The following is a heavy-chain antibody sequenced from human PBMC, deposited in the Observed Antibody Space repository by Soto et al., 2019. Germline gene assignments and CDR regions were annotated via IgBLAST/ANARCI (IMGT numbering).Heavy chain of an antibody. D-gene: IGHD3-3*01. V-gene: IGHV1-18*04. Sequence: ASVKVSCKASGYTFTSYGISWVRQAPGQGLEWMGWISAYNGNTNYAQKLQGRVTMTTDTSTSTAYMELRSLRSDDTAVYYCARVWIWSGYYTVSDWFAPWRQGTLVTVSS. CDR2: ISAYNGNT. CDR1: GYTFTSYG. J-gene: IGHJ5*02. CDR3: ARVWIWSGYYTVSDWFAP.